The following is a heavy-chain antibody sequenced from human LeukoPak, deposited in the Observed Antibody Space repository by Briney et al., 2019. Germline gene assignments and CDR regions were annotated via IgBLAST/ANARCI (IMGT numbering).Heavy chain of an antibody. J-gene: IGHJ4*02. D-gene: IGHD4-23*01. CDR1: GGSISSSSYY. Sequence: SETLSFTCTVSGGSISSSSYYWGWIRQPPGKGLEWIGSIYYSGSTYYNPSLKSRVTISVDTSKNQFSLKLSSVTAADTAVYYCARQDGGNSGFEFDYWGQGTLVTVSS. CDR3: ARQDGGNSGFEFDY. CDR2: IYYSGST. V-gene: IGHV4-39*01.